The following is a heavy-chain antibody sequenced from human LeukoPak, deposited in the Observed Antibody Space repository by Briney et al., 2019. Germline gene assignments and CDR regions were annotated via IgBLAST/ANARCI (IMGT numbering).Heavy chain of an antibody. D-gene: IGHD6-19*01. J-gene: IGHJ3*02. V-gene: IGHV3-30*02. CDR2: IRYDGSNK. CDR1: GFTFSSYG. Sequence: PGGSLRLSCAASGFTFSSYGMHWVRQAPGKGLEWVAFIRYDGSNKYYADSVKGRFTISRDNSKNTLYLQMNSLRAEDTAVYYCARVDGYSSGLDAFDIWGQGTMVTVSS. CDR3: ARVDGYSSGLDAFDI.